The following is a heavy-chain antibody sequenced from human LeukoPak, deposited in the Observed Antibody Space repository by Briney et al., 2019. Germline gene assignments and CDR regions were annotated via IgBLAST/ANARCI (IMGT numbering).Heavy chain of an antibody. CDR3: ARCYDSSGYYLNLYYFDY. D-gene: IGHD3-22*01. CDR2: IYYSGST. V-gene: IGHV4-39*01. CDR1: GVSISSYY. Sequence: SETLSLTCTVSGVSISSYYWGWIRQPPGKGLEWIGSIYYSGSTYYNPSLKSRVTISVDTSKNQFSLKLSSVTAADTAVYYCARCYDSSGYYLNLYYFDYWGQGTLVTVSS. J-gene: IGHJ4*02.